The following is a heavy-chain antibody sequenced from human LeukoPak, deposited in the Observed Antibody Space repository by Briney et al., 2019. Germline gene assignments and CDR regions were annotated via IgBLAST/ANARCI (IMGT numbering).Heavy chain of an antibody. J-gene: IGHJ4*02. CDR1: GFTFSRYG. D-gene: IGHD5-24*01. Sequence: PGGSLRLSRAASGFTFSRYGMHWVRQAPGKGLDWLAFVRYDGSDKYYADSVKGRFTISRDNSKNTLYLQMNSLRAEDTAVYYCAKVLDGSVTFDYWGQGTLVTVSS. CDR3: AKVLDGSVTFDY. V-gene: IGHV3-30*02. CDR2: VRYDGSDK.